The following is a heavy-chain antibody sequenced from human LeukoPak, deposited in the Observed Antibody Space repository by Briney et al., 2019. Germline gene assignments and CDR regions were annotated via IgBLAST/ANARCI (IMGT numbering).Heavy chain of an antibody. CDR1: GGSLSSYY. J-gene: IGHJ6*03. D-gene: IGHD2-2*02. Sequence: SETLSLTCTVSGGSLSSYYWSWIRQPAGKGLEWIGRIYTGGSTNYNPSLKSRVTMSVDTSKNQFSLKLSSVTAADTAVYYCARERSGYCSSTSCYKGGYYYYMDVWGKGTTVTVSS. CDR2: IYTGGST. CDR3: ARERSGYCSSTSCYKGGYYYYMDV. V-gene: IGHV4-4*07.